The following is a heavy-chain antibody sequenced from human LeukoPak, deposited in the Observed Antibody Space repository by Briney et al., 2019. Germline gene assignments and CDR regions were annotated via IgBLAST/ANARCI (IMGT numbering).Heavy chain of an antibody. CDR3: ARGGGGEYSSGXXDX. J-gene: IGHJ5*01. Sequence: SETLSLTCTVSGGSISSYYWSWIRQPPGKGREWIGYIYYSGTTNYNPSLKSRVTISVATSKNRFSLNLSSVTAADTAVYYCARGGGGEYSSGXXDXWGXXXXVT. CDR2: IYYSGTT. V-gene: IGHV4-59*01. D-gene: IGHD6-19*01. CDR1: GGSISSYY.